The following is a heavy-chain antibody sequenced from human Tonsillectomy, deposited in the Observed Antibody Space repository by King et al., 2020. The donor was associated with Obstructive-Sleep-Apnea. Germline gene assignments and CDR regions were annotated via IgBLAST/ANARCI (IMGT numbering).Heavy chain of an antibody. CDR1: GGSISSGGYY. D-gene: IGHD1-14*01. CDR2: IYYSGST. V-gene: IGHV4-31*03. Sequence: QLQESGPGLVKPSQTLSLTCTVSGGSISSGGYYWSWIRQHPGKGLEWIGYIYYSGSTYYNPSLKSRVTISVDTSKNQFSLKRSSVTAADTAVYYCARAGSPFSDPFDYWGQGTLVTVSS. CDR3: ARAGSPFSDPFDY. J-gene: IGHJ4*02.